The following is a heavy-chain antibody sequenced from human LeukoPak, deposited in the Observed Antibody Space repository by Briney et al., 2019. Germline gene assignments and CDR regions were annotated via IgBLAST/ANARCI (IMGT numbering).Heavy chain of an antibody. CDR1: GGSVSSGSYY. Sequence: SETLSLTCTVSGGSVSSGSYYWSWIRQPPGKGLEWIGYIYYSGSTYYNPSLKSRVTISLDTSTNQFSLKLSSVTAADTAVYYCARGPMTTVTRWGQGTLVTVSS. D-gene: IGHD4-17*01. J-gene: IGHJ4*02. V-gene: IGHV4-61*01. CDR2: IYYSGST. CDR3: ARGPMTTVTR.